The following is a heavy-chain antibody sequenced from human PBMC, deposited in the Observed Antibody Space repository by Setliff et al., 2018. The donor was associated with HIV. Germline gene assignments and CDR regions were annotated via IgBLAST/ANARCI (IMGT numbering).Heavy chain of an antibody. CDR2: IYHSGST. J-gene: IGHJ4*02. Sequence: SETLSLTCAVSGYSISSGYYWGWVRQSPGKGLEWIGSIYHSGSTHYNPSPKSRVTMSVDTSKNQFSLKLSSVTAADTAVYYCARLIPAIDYWGQGALVTVSS. D-gene: IGHD2-2*01. CDR3: ARLIPAIDY. CDR1: GYSISSGYY. V-gene: IGHV4-38-2*01.